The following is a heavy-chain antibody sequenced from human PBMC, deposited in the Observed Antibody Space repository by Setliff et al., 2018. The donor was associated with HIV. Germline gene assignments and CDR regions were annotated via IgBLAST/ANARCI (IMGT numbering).Heavy chain of an antibody. CDR3: ARVRARYSSSWSFDY. D-gene: IGHD6-13*01. Sequence: GGSLRLSCAASGFSLSDYDMTWIRQAPGKGLEWVSYISVSGFNIYYADSVKGRFFVSRDDAKNSLFLQMNSLRTEDTAVYFCARVRARYSSSWSFDYWGQGTPVTVSS. J-gene: IGHJ4*02. V-gene: IGHV3-11*04. CDR1: GFSLSDYD. CDR2: ISVSGFNI.